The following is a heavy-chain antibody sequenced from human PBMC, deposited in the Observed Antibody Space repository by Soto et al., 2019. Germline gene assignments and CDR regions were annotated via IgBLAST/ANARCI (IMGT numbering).Heavy chain of an antibody. CDR1: GFTFSSYA. V-gene: IGHV3-30-3*01. J-gene: IGHJ4*02. CDR3: ARVNRAFDY. Sequence: QVQLVESGGGVVQPGRSLRLSCAASGFTFSSYAMHWVRQAPGKGLEWVAVISYDGSNKYYADSVKGRFTISRDNSKKTLYLQMNSLRAEDTAVYYCARVNRAFDYWGQGTLVTVSS. D-gene: IGHD3-10*01. CDR2: ISYDGSNK.